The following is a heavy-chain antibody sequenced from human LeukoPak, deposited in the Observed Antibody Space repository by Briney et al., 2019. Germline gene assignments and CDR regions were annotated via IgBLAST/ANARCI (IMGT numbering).Heavy chain of an antibody. D-gene: IGHD6-13*01. Sequence: GESLKISCKGSGYSFTSYWIGWVRQMPGKGLEWMGINYPGDSESRYSPSFQGQVTISADKSISTAFLQWSSLKASDTAMYYCARLDSSGWYGVSEYFQHWGQGTLVTVSS. V-gene: IGHV5-51*01. CDR2: NYPGDSES. CDR3: ARLDSSGWYGVSEYFQH. CDR1: GYSFTSYW. J-gene: IGHJ1*01.